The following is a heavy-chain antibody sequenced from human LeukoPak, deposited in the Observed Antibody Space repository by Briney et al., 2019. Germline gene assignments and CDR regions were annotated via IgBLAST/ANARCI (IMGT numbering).Heavy chain of an antibody. V-gene: IGHV3-7*01. J-gene: IGHJ4*02. Sequence: PGGSLRLSCAASGFTLTTYWMSWVRQAPGKGLEWVAKIKQDGTEKYYVHSVKGRFTMSRDNAGNSLYLQMNSLRAEDTAVYYCARVYRSSSGYCFDYWGQGTLVTVSS. D-gene: IGHD6-6*01. CDR2: IKQDGTEK. CDR1: GFTLTTYW. CDR3: ARVYRSSSGYCFDY.